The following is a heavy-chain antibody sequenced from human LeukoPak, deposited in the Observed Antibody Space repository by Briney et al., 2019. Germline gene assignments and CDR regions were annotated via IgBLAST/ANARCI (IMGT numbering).Heavy chain of an antibody. Sequence: GGSLRLSCAVSGITLSNYGMSWVRQAPGKGLEWVAVISYDGSNKYYADSVKGRFTISRDNSKNTLYLQMNSLRAEDTAVYYCAKGGSSSWSNWFDPWGQGTLVTVSS. J-gene: IGHJ5*02. CDR2: ISYDGSNK. CDR1: GITLSNYG. D-gene: IGHD6-13*01. CDR3: AKGGSSSWSNWFDP. V-gene: IGHV3-30*18.